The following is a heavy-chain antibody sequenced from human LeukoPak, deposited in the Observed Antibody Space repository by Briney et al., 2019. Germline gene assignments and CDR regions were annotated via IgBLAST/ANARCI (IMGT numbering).Heavy chain of an antibody. CDR1: GFTFSSYS. CDR2: ISSSSSYI. Sequence: GGSLRLSCAASGFTFSSYSMNWVRQAPGKGLEWVSSISSSSSYIYYADSVKGRFTISRDNAKNSLYLQMNSLRAEDTAVYYCAREEYGDYVCDYWGQGTLVTVSS. CDR3: AREEYGDYVCDY. J-gene: IGHJ4*02. V-gene: IGHV3-21*01. D-gene: IGHD4-17*01.